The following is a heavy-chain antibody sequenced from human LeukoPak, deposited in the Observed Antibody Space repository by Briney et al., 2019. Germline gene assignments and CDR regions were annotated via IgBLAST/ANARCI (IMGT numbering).Heavy chain of an antibody. J-gene: IGHJ4*02. CDR2: IYYSGST. V-gene: IGHV4-59*01. CDR1: GGSISFYY. D-gene: IGHD2-21*01. Sequence: SETLSLTCTVSGGSISFYYWSWIRQPPGKGLEWIGYIYYSGSTNYNPSLKSRVTISVDTSKNQFSLKLSSVTAADTAVYYCARKGGGGDRYSLDYWGQGTLVTVSS. CDR3: ARKGGGGDRYSLDY.